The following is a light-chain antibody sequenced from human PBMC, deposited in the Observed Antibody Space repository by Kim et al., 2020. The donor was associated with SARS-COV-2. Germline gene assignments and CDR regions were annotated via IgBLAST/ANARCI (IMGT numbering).Light chain of an antibody. J-gene: IGLJ1*01. V-gene: IGLV1-40*01. CDR1: SSNSGACYD. CDR2: DNT. CDR3: QSYDSSLRGSRV. Sequence: DAISGTGRSSNSGACYDDHSYHHFPGTAPNLLIYDNTNRPSGVPDRFSGSRSGASASLAITGLQAEDEADYYCQSYDSSLRGSRVFGTGTKVTVL.